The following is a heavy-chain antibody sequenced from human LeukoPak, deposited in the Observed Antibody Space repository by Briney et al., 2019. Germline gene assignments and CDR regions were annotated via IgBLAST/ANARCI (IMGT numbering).Heavy chain of an antibody. D-gene: IGHD3-10*01. J-gene: IGHJ5*02. V-gene: IGHV1-3*01. Sequence: ASVKVSCKASGYTFTSYAMHWVRQAPGQRLEWMGWINAGNGNTKYSQKFQGRVTITRDTSASTAYMELSSLRSEDTAVYYCARDGDPLWSGELLNWFDPWGQGTLVTVSS. CDR3: ARDGDPLWSGELLNWFDP. CDR1: GYTFTSYA. CDR2: INAGNGNT.